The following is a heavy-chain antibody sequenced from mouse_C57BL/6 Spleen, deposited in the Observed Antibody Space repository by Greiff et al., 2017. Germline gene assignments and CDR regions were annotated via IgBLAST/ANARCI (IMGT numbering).Heavy chain of an antibody. V-gene: IGHV1-4*01. D-gene: IGHD1-1*01. J-gene: IGHJ4*01. CDR1: GYTFTSYT. Sequence: VQLQQSGAELARPGALVKMSCKASGYTFTSYTMHWVKQRPGQGLEWIGYINPSSGYPKYNQKFKDKATLTADKSSSTAYMQLSSLTAEDSAVYYCARYYGSSAMDYWGQGTSVTVSS. CDR3: ARYYGSSAMDY. CDR2: INPSSGYP.